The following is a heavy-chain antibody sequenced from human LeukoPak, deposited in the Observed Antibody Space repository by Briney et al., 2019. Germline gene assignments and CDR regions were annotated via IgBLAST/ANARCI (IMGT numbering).Heavy chain of an antibody. D-gene: IGHD6-6*01. V-gene: IGHV3-11*01. Sequence: GGSLRLSCAASGFTFSDHYMTWIRQAPGKGLEWVPHISSVGTSRYYADSVKGRFTISRDNTKKSLYLQVNSLRAEDTAVYYCAREHSSSSYYFDYWGQGTLVTVSS. CDR1: GFTFSDHY. CDR3: AREHSSSSYYFDY. J-gene: IGHJ4*02. CDR2: ISSVGTSR.